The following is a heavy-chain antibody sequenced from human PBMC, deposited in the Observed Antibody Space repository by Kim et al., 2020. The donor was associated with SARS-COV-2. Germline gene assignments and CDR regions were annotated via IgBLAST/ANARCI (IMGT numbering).Heavy chain of an antibody. D-gene: IGHD6-13*01. CDR2: INHSGST. Sequence: SETLSLTCAVYGGSFSGYYWSWIRQPPGKGLEWIGEINHSGSTNYNPSLKSRVTISVDTSKNQFSLKLSSVTAADTAVYYCARLYLNSIAAAGTGYGMDVWGQGTTGTVSS. CDR1: GGSFSGYY. J-gene: IGHJ6*02. V-gene: IGHV4-34*01. CDR3: ARLYLNSIAAAGTGYGMDV.